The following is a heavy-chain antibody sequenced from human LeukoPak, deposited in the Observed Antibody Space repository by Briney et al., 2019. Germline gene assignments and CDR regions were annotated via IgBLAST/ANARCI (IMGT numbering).Heavy chain of an antibody. V-gene: IGHV3-21*01. CDR2: ISSSSSYI. Sequence: GGSLRLSCAASGFTFSSYSMNWVRQAPGKGLEWVSSISSSSSYIYYADSVKGRFTISRDNAKNSLYLQMNSLRAEDTAVYYCARVVPPYGSGSRYYYMDVWGKGTTVTVSS. D-gene: IGHD3-10*01. J-gene: IGHJ6*03. CDR1: GFTFSSYS. CDR3: ARVVPPYGSGSRYYYMDV.